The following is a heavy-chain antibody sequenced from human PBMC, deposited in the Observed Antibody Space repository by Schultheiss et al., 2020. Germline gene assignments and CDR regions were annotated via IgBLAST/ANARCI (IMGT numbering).Heavy chain of an antibody. J-gene: IGHJ6*02. Sequence: ASVKVSGKASGGTFSSYTISWVRQAPGQGLEWMGWINPNGGATDFAQRFQGRVTMTRDTSISTAYMELSRLRSDDTAVYYCASSLRIDWRNYYYYGMDVWGQGTTVTVSS. CDR3: ASSLRIDWRNYYYYGMDV. V-gene: IGHV1-2*02. CDR1: GGTFSSYT. D-gene: IGHD3-9*01. CDR2: INPNGGAT.